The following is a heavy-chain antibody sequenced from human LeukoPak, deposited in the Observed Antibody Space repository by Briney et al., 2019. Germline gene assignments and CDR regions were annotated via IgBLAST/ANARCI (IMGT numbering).Heavy chain of an antibody. Sequence: GGSLRLSCAASGFTFSSYGMSWVRQAPGKGLEWVSAITATSSSTHDADSVQGRFTISRDNSKNTLYLQMNSLRPEDTAIYYCAKLFESGTYNXFFHYWGXGTLVTVFX. D-gene: IGHD3-10*01. CDR1: GFTFSSYG. V-gene: IGHV3-23*01. CDR2: ITATSSST. CDR3: AKLFESGTYNXFFHY. J-gene: IGHJ4*01.